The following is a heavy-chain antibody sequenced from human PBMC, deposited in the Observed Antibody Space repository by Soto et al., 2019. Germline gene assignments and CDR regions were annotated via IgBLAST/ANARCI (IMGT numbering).Heavy chain of an antibody. J-gene: IGHJ2*01. CDR3: ARPRDVAERGFRGHGWYFDV. D-gene: IGHD5-12*01. CDR1: GESITGYF. CDR2: IYYAAIS. V-gene: IGHV4-59*08. Sequence: QVRLQESGPGLVQPSETLSLTCSVSGESITGYFWSWIRQPPGKALEWIGHIYYAAISNYNPSLESRVTMSVDTTKNEFSLSLTSVTAADTAVYYCARPRDVAERGFRGHGWYFDVWGRGALVVVSS.